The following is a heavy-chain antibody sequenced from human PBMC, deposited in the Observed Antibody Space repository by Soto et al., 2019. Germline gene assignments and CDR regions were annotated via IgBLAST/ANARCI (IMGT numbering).Heavy chain of an antibody. CDR2: INHSGST. J-gene: IGHJ5*02. CDR3: ARSSGWYGGWFDP. D-gene: IGHD6-19*01. Sequence: PSETLSLTCAGYGGSFSGYYWSWIRQPPGKGLEWIGEINHSGSTNYNPSLKSRVTISVDTSKNQFSLKLSSVTAADTAVYYCARSSGWYGGWFDPWGKGTLVTVSS. CDR1: GGSFSGYY. V-gene: IGHV4-34*01.